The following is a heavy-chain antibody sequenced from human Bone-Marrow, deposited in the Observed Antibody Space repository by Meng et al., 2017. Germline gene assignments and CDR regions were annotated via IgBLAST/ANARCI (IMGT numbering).Heavy chain of an antibody. Sequence: QITMKESGATLVKPTQTLTLTWTFSGFSLSTIGVGVGWIRQPPGKALEWLALIYWDDDKRYSPSLKSRLTITKDTSKNQVVLTMTNMDPVDTATYYCARADSSGYYGDYWGQGTLVTVSS. V-gene: IGHV2-5*02. D-gene: IGHD3-22*01. CDR3: ARADSSGYYGDY. CDR1: GFSLSTIGVG. J-gene: IGHJ4*02. CDR2: IYWDDDK.